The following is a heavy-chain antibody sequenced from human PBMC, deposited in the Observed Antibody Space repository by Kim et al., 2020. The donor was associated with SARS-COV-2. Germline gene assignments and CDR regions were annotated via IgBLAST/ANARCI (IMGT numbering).Heavy chain of an antibody. V-gene: IGHV4-39*01. CDR3: ARYGSGSYGLSWFDP. CDR2: IYYSGST. Sequence: SETLSLTCTVSGGSISSSSYYWGWIRQPPGKGLEWIGSIYYSGSTYYNPSLKSRVTISVDTSKNQFSLKLSSVTAADTAVYYCARYGSGSYGLSWFDPWGQGTLVTVSS. CDR1: GGSISSSSYY. J-gene: IGHJ5*02. D-gene: IGHD3-10*01.